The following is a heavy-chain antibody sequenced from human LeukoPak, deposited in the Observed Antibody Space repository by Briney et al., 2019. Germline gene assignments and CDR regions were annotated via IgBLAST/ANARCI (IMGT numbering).Heavy chain of an antibody. D-gene: IGHD4-17*01. CDR2: INSDGSST. CDR1: GFTFSSYW. Sequence: PGGSLRLSCAASGFTFSSYWMHWVRQAPGKGLVWVSRINSDGSSTSYADSVKGRFTIPRDNAKNTLYLQMNSLRAEDTAVYYCARDAYGDYVVDYWGQGILVTVSS. V-gene: IGHV3-74*01. CDR3: ARDAYGDYVVDY. J-gene: IGHJ4*02.